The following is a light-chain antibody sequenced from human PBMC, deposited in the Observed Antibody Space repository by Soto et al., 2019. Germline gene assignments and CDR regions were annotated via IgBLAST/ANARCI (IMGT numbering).Light chain of an antibody. CDR2: KAS. Sequence: DIQMTQSPSTLSASVGDRVTITCRASQGISSWLAWYQQKPGKAPKLLIYKASSLESGVPSRFSGSGYGTEFTLTISSLKPDDFATYYGQQYLTFGQGTKVEIK. V-gene: IGKV1-5*03. CDR1: QGISSW. CDR3: QQYLT. J-gene: IGKJ1*01.